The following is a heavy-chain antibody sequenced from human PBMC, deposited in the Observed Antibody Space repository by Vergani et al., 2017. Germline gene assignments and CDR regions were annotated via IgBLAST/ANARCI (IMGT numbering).Heavy chain of an antibody. Sequence: QVQLQQWGAGLLKPSETLSLTCAVYGGSFSGYYWSWIRQPPGKGLEWIGEINHSGSTNYNPSLKSRVTISVDTSKNQFSLKLSSVTAADTAVYYCARGRGVTRVRGVIGCFDHWGQGTLVTVSS. D-gene: IGHD3-10*01. CDR2: INHSGST. CDR3: ARGRGVTRVRGVIGCFDH. CDR1: GGSFSGYY. V-gene: IGHV4-34*01. J-gene: IGHJ5*02.